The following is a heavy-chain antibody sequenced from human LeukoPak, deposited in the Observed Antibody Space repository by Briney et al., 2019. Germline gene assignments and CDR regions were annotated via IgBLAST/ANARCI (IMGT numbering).Heavy chain of an antibody. V-gene: IGHV1-69*04. Sequence: GSSVKVSCKASGGTFSSYAISWVRQAPGQGLEWMGRIIPILGIANYAQKFQGRVTITADKSTSTAYMELSSLRSGDTAIYYCARGPRYISGRYAESFSIDYWGQGTLVTVSS. J-gene: IGHJ4*02. CDR2: IIPILGIA. CDR3: ARGPRYISGRYAESFSIDY. D-gene: IGHD6-19*01. CDR1: GGTFSSYA.